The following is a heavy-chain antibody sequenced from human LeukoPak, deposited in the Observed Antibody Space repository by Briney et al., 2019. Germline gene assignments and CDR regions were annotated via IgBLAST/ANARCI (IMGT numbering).Heavy chain of an antibody. J-gene: IGHJ4*02. CDR3: ARDVDIVVVPAAQFDY. D-gene: IGHD2-2*01. CDR1: GYTFTGYY. V-gene: IGHV1-2*02. Sequence: ASVKVSCKASGYTFTGYYMHWVRQAPGQGLEWMGWINPNSGGTNYAQKFQGRVTMTRDTSISTAYMELSRPRSDDTAVYYCARDVDIVVVPAAQFDYWGQGTLVTVSS. CDR2: INPNSGGT.